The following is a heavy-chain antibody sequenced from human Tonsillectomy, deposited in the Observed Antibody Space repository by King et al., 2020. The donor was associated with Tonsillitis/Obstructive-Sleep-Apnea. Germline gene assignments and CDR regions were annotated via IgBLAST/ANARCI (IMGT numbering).Heavy chain of an antibody. CDR1: GFSVSDYA. V-gene: IGHV3-30*01. CDR3: AREDYGQHYFDS. J-gene: IGHJ4*02. Sequence: VQLVESGGGVVQPGRSLRLSCAAYGFSVSDYAMPWVCQAPGKGLEWVAGISYNGNNKYYEDSVKGRFTISRDNSKNTLDLQMDSLRVEDTAVYFCAREDYGQHYFDSWGQGTLVTVSS. CDR2: ISYNGNNK. D-gene: IGHD4-17*01.